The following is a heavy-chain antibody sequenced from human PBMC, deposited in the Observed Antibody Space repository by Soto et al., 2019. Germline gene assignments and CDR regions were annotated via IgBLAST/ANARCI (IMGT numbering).Heavy chain of an antibody. Sequence: PSETLSLPCPWYGGSLSGYSGTWLLHPPGKGLEWIGEINHIGTTDYNPALKSRVTMSVDTSKNQFSLRVTSVTAADTAVYYCARARFDSWSHIYYGLDVWGQGTTVTVSS. CDR2: INHIGTT. J-gene: IGHJ6*02. D-gene: IGHD3-3*01. CDR1: GGSLSGYS. V-gene: IGHV4-34*01. CDR3: ARARFDSWSHIYYGLDV.